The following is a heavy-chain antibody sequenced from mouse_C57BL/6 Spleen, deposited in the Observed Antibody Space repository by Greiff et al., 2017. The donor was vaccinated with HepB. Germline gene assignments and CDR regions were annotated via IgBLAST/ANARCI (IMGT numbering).Heavy chain of an antibody. CDR3: TRDTTVVARDYLDY. CDR2: IDPETGGT. V-gene: IGHV1-15*01. D-gene: IGHD1-1*01. Sequence: QVHVKQSGAELVRPGASVTLSCKASGYTFTDYEMHWVKQTPVHGLEWIGAIDPETGGTAYNQKFKGKAILTADKSSSTAYMELRSLTSEDSAVYYCTRDTTVVARDYLDYRGQGTTRTVSS. CDR1: GYTFTDYE. J-gene: IGHJ2*01.